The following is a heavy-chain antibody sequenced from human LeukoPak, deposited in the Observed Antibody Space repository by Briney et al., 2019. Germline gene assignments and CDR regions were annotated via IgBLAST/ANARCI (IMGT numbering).Heavy chain of an antibody. D-gene: IGHD3-3*01. CDR2: IYTSGST. Sequence: SETLSLTCTVSGGSISSYYWGWIRQPAGKGLEWIGRIYTSGSTNYNPSLKSRVTMSVDTSKNQFSLKLSSVTAADTAVYYCARERNYDFWSGYFDYWGQGTLVTVSS. J-gene: IGHJ4*02. CDR3: ARERNYDFWSGYFDY. CDR1: GGSISSYY. V-gene: IGHV4-4*07.